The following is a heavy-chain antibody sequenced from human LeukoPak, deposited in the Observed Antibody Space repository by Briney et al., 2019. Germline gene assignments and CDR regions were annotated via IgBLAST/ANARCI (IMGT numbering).Heavy chain of an antibody. D-gene: IGHD3-16*01. Sequence: VASVKVSCKASGGTFSSYAISWVRQAPGQGLEWMGGIIPIFGTANYAQEFQGRVTITADEPTSTAYMELSSLRSEDTAVYYCARKRLGFDPWGQGTLVTVSS. CDR1: GGTFSSYA. CDR2: IIPIFGTA. J-gene: IGHJ5*02. V-gene: IGHV1-69*13. CDR3: ARKRLGFDP.